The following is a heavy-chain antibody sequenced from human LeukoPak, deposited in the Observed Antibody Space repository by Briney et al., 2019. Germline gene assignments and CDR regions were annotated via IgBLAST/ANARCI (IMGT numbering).Heavy chain of an antibody. CDR1: GGSFNDYY. Sequence: SETLSLTCAVYGGSFNDYYRSWIRQSPGTGLEWIGEIHHSGSTNYNSSLKSRVTISVDTSKNQFSLKLSSVTAADTAVYYCARGGHYYDSSGYERAFDYWGQGTLVTVSS. J-gene: IGHJ4*02. CDR2: IHHSGST. CDR3: ARGGHYYDSSGYERAFDY. D-gene: IGHD3-22*01. V-gene: IGHV4-34*01.